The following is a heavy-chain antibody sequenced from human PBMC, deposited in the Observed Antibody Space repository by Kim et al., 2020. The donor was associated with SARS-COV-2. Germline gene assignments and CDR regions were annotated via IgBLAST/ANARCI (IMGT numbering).Heavy chain of an antibody. CDR2: IKSKTDGGTT. CDR1: GFTFSNAW. D-gene: IGHD3-10*01. J-gene: IGHJ4*02. CDR3: TTNSVGGLLWFGEFPGY. Sequence: GGSLRLSCAASGFTFSNAWMSWVRQAPGKGLEWVGRIKSKTDGGTTDYAAPVKGRFTISRDDSKNTLYLQMNSLKTEDTAVYYCTTNSVGGLLWFGEFPGYWGQGALVTVSS. V-gene: IGHV3-15*01.